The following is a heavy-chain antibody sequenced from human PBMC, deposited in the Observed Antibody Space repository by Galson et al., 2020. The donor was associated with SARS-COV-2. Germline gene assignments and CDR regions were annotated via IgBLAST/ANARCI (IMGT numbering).Heavy chain of an antibody. V-gene: IGHV4-4*07. CDR3: ARDSIVETSTIDY. D-gene: IGHD1-26*01. CDR2: IFFNGNT. J-gene: IGHJ4*02. CDR1: GGSLNNYY. Sequence: SETLSLTCTVSGGSLNNYYWSWIRQPAGKGLEWIGRIFFNGNTNSNPSLKSRLTMSVDKYKNQVSLKLRSVTAADTAVYYCARDSIVETSTIDYWGQGTLVTVSS.